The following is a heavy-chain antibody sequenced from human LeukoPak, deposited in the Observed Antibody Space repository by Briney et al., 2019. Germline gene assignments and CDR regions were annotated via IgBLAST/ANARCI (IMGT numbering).Heavy chain of an antibody. V-gene: IGHV1-18*01. CDR3: AKRTYSSGSSYYFDY. J-gene: IGHJ4*02. D-gene: IGHD6-19*01. CDR2: ISTYNGNT. CDR1: GYTFTSHG. Sequence: ASVKVSCKASGYTFTSHGISWVRQAPGQGLEWMGWISTYNGNTNYAQKLQGRVSMTTDTSTSTAYMDLRSLRSDDTAVYYCAKRTYSSGSSYYFDYWGQGTLVTVSS.